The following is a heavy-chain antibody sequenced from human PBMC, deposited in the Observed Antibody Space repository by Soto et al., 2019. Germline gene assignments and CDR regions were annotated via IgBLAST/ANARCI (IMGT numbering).Heavy chain of an antibody. CDR2: ISANGGST. J-gene: IGHJ4*02. Sequence: EVQLVESGGGLVQPGGSLRLSCAASGFTFSSYAMHWVRQAPGKGLEYVSAISANGGSTYYANTVKARFTISRDNSKITPYLQMGSLRAEDMAVYYCARRAVGWSLDYWGQGTLVTVSS. CDR1: GFTFSSYA. V-gene: IGHV3-64*01. CDR3: ARRAVGWSLDY. D-gene: IGHD3-3*01.